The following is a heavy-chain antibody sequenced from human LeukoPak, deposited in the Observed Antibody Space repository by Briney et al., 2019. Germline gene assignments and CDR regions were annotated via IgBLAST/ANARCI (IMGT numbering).Heavy chain of an antibody. CDR3: AKDQGYSYGLGAFDI. V-gene: IGHV3-74*01. CDR1: GFTFSSYW. CDR2: INSDGSST. J-gene: IGHJ3*02. D-gene: IGHD5-18*01. Sequence: GGSLRLSCAASGFTFSSYWMHWVRQAPGKVLVWVSRINSDGSSTSYADSVKGRFTISRDNAKNSLYPQMNSLRAEDMALYYCAKDQGYSYGLGAFDIWGQGTMVTVSS.